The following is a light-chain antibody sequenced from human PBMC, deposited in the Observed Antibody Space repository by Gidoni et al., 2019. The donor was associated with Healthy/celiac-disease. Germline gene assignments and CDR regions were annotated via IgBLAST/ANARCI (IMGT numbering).Light chain of an antibody. J-gene: IGKJ1*01. CDR2: AAS. Sequence: DIQMTQSPSSLSASVGDRVTITCRASQSISSYLNGYKQNPGKAPKLLIYAASSFQSGVPSRFSGSGSGTDFTLTIISLQPEDFATYYCQQSYSTPRTFGQGTKVEIK. V-gene: IGKV1-39*01. CDR3: QQSYSTPRT. CDR1: QSISSY.